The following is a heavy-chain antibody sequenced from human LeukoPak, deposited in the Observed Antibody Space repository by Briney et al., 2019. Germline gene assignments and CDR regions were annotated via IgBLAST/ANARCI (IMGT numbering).Heavy chain of an antibody. J-gene: IGHJ4*02. D-gene: IGHD6-19*01. CDR1: GVSIINNY. CDR3: ARGSSGSD. Sequence: SETLSLTCTVSGVSIINNYWSWVRQPAGKALEWIGRIYSSGSTNYNPSLKSRVTMSVDTSKNRFSLKLSSVTAADTAVYYCARGSSGSDWGQGTLVTVSS. V-gene: IGHV4-4*07. CDR2: IYSSGST.